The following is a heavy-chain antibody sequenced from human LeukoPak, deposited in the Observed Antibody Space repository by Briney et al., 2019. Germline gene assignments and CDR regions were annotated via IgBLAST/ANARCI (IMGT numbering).Heavy chain of an antibody. V-gene: IGHV4-61*01. CDR3: ARDTADEYCSSASRYGMDV. CDR2: IYYSGGT. Sequence: PSETLSLTCTVSGGSVSSGTYYWSWIRQPPGKGLEGIGYIYYSGGTKYNPSLKSRVTISVDTSKNQFSLKLSSVTAADTAVYYCARDTADEYCSSASRYGMDVWGKGTTVTVSS. J-gene: IGHJ6*04. CDR1: GGSVSSGTYY. D-gene: IGHD2-2*01.